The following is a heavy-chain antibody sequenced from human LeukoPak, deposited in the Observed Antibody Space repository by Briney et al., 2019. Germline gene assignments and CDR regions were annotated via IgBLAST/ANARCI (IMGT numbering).Heavy chain of an antibody. CDR2: ISGSGGKS. V-gene: IGHV3-23*01. CDR3: AKDEYGDSRGYYYRPYDY. D-gene: IGHD3-22*01. CDR1: GFTFNTFG. J-gene: IGHJ4*02. Sequence: PGGSLRLSCAASGFTFNTFGMSWVRQAPGKGLEWVSSISGSGGKSYYADSVKGRFTISRDNAKNTLYLQMNTLRAEDTAVYYCAKDEYGDSRGYYYRPYDYWGQGTLVTVSS.